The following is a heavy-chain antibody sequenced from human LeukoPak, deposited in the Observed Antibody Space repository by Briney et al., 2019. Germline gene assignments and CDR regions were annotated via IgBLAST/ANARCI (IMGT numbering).Heavy chain of an antibody. CDR3: ARGLGPTYYYDSSGYLPYY. CDR1: GFTFSSYS. V-gene: IGHV3-21*01. CDR2: ISSSSSYI. D-gene: IGHD3-22*01. J-gene: IGHJ4*02. Sequence: GGSLRLSCAASGFTFSSYSMNWVRQAPGKGLEWVLSISSSSSYIYYADSVKGRFTISRDNAKNSLYLQMNSLRAEDTAVYYCARGLGPTYYYDSSGYLPYYWGQGTLVTVSS.